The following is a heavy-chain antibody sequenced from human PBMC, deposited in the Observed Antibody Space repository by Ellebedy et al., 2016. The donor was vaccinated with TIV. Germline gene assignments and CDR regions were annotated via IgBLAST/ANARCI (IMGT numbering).Heavy chain of an antibody. D-gene: IGHD6-13*01. V-gene: IGHV3-23*01. CDR1: GFTFSSYA. Sequence: GESLKISCAASGFTFSSYAMSWVRQAPEKGLEWVSGISGSGGNTYYADSVKGRFTISRDNSKNTLYLQMHSLRVEDTAVYYCARGGPTSTWYFDYWGQGALVTVSS. CDR3: ARGGPTSTWYFDY. CDR2: ISGSGGNT. J-gene: IGHJ4*02.